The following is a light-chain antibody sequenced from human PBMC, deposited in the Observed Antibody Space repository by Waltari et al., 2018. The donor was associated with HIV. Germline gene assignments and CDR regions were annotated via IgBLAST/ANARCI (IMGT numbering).Light chain of an antibody. CDR2: RHK. CDR1: SPNTVRIY. Sequence: QSVLTQPHSSSGPPGHRVPTSCSASSPNTVRIYVYCYQQLPGTAPKLLICRHKQWPSGVPDRFSGSNSGTSASLAISALRSEDEAYYYCAAWDDSLSGWVFGGGTKLTVL. CDR3: AAWDDSLSGWV. V-gene: IGLV1-47*01. J-gene: IGLJ3*02.